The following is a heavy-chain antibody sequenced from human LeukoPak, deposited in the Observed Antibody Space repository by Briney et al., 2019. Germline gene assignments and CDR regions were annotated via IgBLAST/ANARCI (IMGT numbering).Heavy chain of an antibody. V-gene: IGHV3-48*03. Sequence: PGGSPRLSCAASGFTFSNYEMNWVRQAPGKGLEWVSYISGSGSTIYYADSVKGRLTISRDNAKDSLYLQMNSLRAEDTAVYYCARVRSGYSHENYFDYWGQGTLVTVSS. CDR2: ISGSGSTI. CDR1: GFTFSNYE. D-gene: IGHD5-18*01. CDR3: ARVRSGYSHENYFDY. J-gene: IGHJ4*02.